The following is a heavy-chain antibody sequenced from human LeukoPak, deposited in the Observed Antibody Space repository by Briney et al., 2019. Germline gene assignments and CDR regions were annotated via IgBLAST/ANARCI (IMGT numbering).Heavy chain of an antibody. CDR1: GGSIGSYY. Sequence: PSETLSLTCTVSGGSIGSYYWSWIRQPPGKGLEWIGYIYYSGSTTYNPSLKSRVTISVDTSKNQFSLKLSSVTAADTALYYCARVAGEYSSRLFDLWGQGTLVTVSS. CDR3: ARVAGEYSSRLFDL. CDR2: IYYSGST. D-gene: IGHD6-13*01. V-gene: IGHV4-59*01. J-gene: IGHJ4*02.